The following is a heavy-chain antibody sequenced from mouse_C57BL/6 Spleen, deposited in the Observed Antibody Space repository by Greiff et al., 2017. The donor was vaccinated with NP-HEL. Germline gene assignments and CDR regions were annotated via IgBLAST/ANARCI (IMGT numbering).Heavy chain of an antibody. D-gene: IGHD2-5*01. CDR3: ARGDYSNGYFDV. Sequence: VQLQQPGAELVMPGASVKLSCKASGYTFTSYWMHWVKQRPGQGLEWIGEIDPSDSYTNYNQKFKGKSTLTVDKSSSTAYMQLSSLTSEDSAVYYCARGDYSNGYFDVWGTGTTVTVSS. V-gene: IGHV1-69*01. J-gene: IGHJ1*03. CDR1: GYTFTSYW. CDR2: IDPSDSYT.